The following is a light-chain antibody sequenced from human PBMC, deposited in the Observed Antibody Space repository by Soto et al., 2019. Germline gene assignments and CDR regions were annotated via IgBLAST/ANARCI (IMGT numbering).Light chain of an antibody. Sequence: DIQMTQSPSSLSASVGDRVTITCRASQGISNYLAWYQQIPGKVPKLLISAASTLQSGVSSRFSGSGSGTDFTLYISTLQPEDVATYYCQKYTNVPAFGGGTKVEIK. CDR2: AAS. CDR3: QKYTNVPA. V-gene: IGKV1-27*01. J-gene: IGKJ4*01. CDR1: QGISNY.